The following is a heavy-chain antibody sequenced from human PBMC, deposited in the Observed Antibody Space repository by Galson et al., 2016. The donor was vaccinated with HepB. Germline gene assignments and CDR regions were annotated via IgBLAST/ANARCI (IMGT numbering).Heavy chain of an antibody. CDR2: VYHSGTT. Sequence: ETLSLTCTVSGGSVNSGSHYWSWIRQPPGKTLEWIGYVYHSGTTSYNPSLKSRLTVSVDTSKNQFSLTLTSVTAADTAVYFCARIKRPASGDYAFDSWGQGTLVTVSS. J-gene: IGHJ4*02. D-gene: IGHD4-17*01. CDR1: GGSVNSGSHY. CDR3: ARIKRPASGDYAFDS. V-gene: IGHV4-61*01.